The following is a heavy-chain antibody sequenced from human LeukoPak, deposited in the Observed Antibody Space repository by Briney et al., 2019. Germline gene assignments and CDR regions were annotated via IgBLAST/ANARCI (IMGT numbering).Heavy chain of an antibody. J-gene: IGHJ3*02. CDR1: GFTVSSNY. CDR3: ARDNGASGSYCAFDI. D-gene: IGHD1-26*01. V-gene: IGHV3-66*01. CDR2: IYSGGST. Sequence: PGGSLRLSCAASGFTVSSNYMSWVRQAPGKGLEWVSVIYSGGSTYYADSVKGRFTISRDNSKNTLYLQTNSLRAEDTAVYYCARDNGASGSYCAFDIWGQGTMVTVSS.